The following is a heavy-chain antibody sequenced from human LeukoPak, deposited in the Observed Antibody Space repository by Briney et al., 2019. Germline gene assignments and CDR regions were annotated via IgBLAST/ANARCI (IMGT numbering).Heavy chain of an antibody. CDR1: GDSTSSDRYY. CDR2: ISSSGGST. Sequence: PSETLSLTCTVSGDSTSSDRYYGGWVRQAPGKGLEWVSAISSSGGSTYHADSVKGRFTISRDNSKNTLYLQMNSLRAEDTAVYYCAKSAGQARYSGSYFDYWGQGTLVTVSS. D-gene: IGHD1-26*01. CDR3: AKSAGQARYSGSYFDY. V-gene: IGHV3-23*01. J-gene: IGHJ4*02.